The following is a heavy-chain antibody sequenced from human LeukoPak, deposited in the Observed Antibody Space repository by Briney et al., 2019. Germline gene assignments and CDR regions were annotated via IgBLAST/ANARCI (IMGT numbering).Heavy chain of an antibody. V-gene: IGHV1-18*01. D-gene: IGHD2-15*01. CDR3: ARPSDSSGGDAFDI. CDR2: ISPHNGKT. Sequence: ASVKVSCKASSYTFTNYDINWVRHGPGQGLEWMGGISPHNGKTAYAQKLQDRVTMTTDTSTSTADMELRSLRSDDTAVYYCARPSDSSGGDAFDIWGQGTMVIVSS. J-gene: IGHJ3*02. CDR1: SYTFTNYD.